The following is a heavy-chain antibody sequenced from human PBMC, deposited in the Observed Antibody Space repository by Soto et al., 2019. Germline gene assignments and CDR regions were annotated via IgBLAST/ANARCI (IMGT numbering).Heavy chain of an antibody. CDR3: ARDPMGRYYGSGSYYLDY. CDR1: GFTFSSYA. J-gene: IGHJ4*02. V-gene: IGHV3-30-3*01. D-gene: IGHD3-10*01. CDR2: ISYDGSNK. Sequence: QVQLVESGGGVVQPGRSLRLSCAASGFTFSSYAMHWVRQAPGKGLEWVAVISYDGSNKYYADSVKGRFTISRDNSKNTXXLQMNSLRAEDTAVYYCARDPMGRYYGSGSYYLDYWGQGTLVTVSS.